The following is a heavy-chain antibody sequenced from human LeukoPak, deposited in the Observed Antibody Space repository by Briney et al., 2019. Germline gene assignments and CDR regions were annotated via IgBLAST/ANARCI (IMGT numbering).Heavy chain of an antibody. V-gene: IGHV3-48*01. CDR3: AREWVTRTSWFDY. CDR1: GFTFSSYS. J-gene: IGHJ4*02. Sequence: PGGSLRLSCAASGFTFSSYSMNWVRQAPGKGLEWVSYISSSSSTIYYADSVKGRFTISRDNAKNSLYLQMNSLRAKDTAVYYCAREWVTRTSWFDYWGQGTLVTVSS. D-gene: IGHD2-21*02. CDR2: ISSSSSTI.